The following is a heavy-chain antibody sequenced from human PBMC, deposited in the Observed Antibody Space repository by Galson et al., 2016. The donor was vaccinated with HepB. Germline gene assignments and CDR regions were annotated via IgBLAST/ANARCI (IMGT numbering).Heavy chain of an antibody. D-gene: IGHD3-16*01. Sequence: SVKVSCKASGYTFISYGISWVRQAPGQGLEWMGWISTYNGNTSYAQKFQGRVTMTTDTSTGKAYMELRSLRSDDTAVYYCARAFAPLWGGGPFDYWGQGTLLTVSS. CDR2: ISTYNGNT. CDR3: ARAFAPLWGGGPFDY. CDR1: GYTFISYG. J-gene: IGHJ4*02. V-gene: IGHV1-18*01.